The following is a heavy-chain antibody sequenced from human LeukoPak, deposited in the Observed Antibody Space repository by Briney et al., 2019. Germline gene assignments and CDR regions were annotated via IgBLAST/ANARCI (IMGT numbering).Heavy chain of an antibody. CDR2: IYHSGST. D-gene: IGHD1-26*01. CDR3: ARDLYYPDAFDI. Sequence: SETLSLTCTVSGGSISSGGYYWSWIRQPPGKGLEWIGYIYHSGSTYYNPSLKSRVTISVDRSKNQFSLKLSSVTAADTAVYYCARDLYYPDAFDIWGQGTMVTVSS. V-gene: IGHV4-30-2*01. J-gene: IGHJ3*02. CDR1: GGSISSGGYY.